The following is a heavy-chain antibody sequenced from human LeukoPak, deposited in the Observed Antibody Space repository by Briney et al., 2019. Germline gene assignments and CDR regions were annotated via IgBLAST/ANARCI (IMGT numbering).Heavy chain of an antibody. D-gene: IGHD6-19*01. J-gene: IGHJ4*02. Sequence: PGGSLRLSCAASGFIFSSYGMNWVRQAPGKGLEWVSYITSGSSIIYYADSVKGRFTISRDNAKNSLYLQMNSLRAEDTAVYYCARELGARWLVRPGFDYWGQGTLVTVSS. CDR1: GFIFSSYG. V-gene: IGHV3-48*04. CDR3: ARELGARWLVRPGFDY. CDR2: ITSGSSII.